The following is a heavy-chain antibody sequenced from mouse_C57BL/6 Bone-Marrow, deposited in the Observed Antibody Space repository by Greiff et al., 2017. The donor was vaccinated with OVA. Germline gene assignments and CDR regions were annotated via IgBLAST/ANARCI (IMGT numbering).Heavy chain of an antibody. V-gene: IGHV1-4*01. J-gene: IGHJ1*03. CDR1: GYTFTSYT. CDR2: INPSSGYT. Sequence: VQVVESGAELARPGASVKMSCKASGYTFTSYTMHWVKQRPGQGLEWIGYINPSSGYTKYNQKFKDKATLTADKSSSTAYMQLSSLTSEDSAVYYGERSYRTNVDWYFDVWGTGTTVTVSS. D-gene: IGHD2-14*01. CDR3: ERSYRTNVDWYFDV.